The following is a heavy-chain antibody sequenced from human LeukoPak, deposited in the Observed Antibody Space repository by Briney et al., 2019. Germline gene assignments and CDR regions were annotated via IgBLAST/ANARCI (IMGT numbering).Heavy chain of an antibody. CDR2: IKQDGSER. CDR1: GFTVSSYW. Sequence: GGSLRLSCAASGFTVSSYWMSWVRQAPGKGLEWVANIKQDGSERYYVDSVKGRFTISSDNAKNSLYLQMNSLRAEDTAVYYCARGGLVVVVAATSYFDYWGQGTLVTVSS. J-gene: IGHJ4*02. V-gene: IGHV3-7*04. CDR3: ARGGLVVVVAATSYFDY. D-gene: IGHD2-15*01.